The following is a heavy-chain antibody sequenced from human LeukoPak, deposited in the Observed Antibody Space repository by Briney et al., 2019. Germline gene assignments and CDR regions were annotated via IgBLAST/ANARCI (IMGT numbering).Heavy chain of an antibody. Sequence: SETLSLTCTVSGGSIRSYYWSWIRQPPGKGLEWSGYIYYSGNTNYSPSLRSRITISVDMSKNQFSLKLSSVTAADTAVYYCARAPPYCSGGSCYFDYWGQGTLVTVSS. V-gene: IGHV4-59*01. J-gene: IGHJ4*02. CDR2: IYYSGNT. D-gene: IGHD2-15*01. CDR1: GGSIRSYY. CDR3: ARAPPYCSGGSCYFDY.